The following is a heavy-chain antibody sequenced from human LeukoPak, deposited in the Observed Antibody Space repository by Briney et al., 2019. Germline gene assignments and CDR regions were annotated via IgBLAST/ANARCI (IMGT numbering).Heavy chain of an antibody. CDR2: ISGSGGST. D-gene: IGHD3-16*02. J-gene: IGHJ4*02. CDR1: GFTFSSYW. CDR3: AKSIMITFGGVIVPYYFDY. Sequence: GGSLRLSCAASGFTFSSYWMHWVRQAPGKGLEWVSAISGSGGSTYYADSVKGRFTISRDNSKNTLYLQMNSLRAEDTAVYYCAKSIMITFGGVIVPYYFDYWGQGTLVTVSS. V-gene: IGHV3-23*01.